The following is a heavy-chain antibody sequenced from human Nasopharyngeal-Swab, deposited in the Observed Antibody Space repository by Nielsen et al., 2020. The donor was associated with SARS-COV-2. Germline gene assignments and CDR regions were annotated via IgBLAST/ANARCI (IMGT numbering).Heavy chain of an antibody. D-gene: IGHD2-21*02. Sequence: ASVKVSCKASGYTFTGYYMHWVRQAPGQGLEWMGRINPNSGNTGYAQKFQGRVTMTRNTSISTAYMELSSLRSEDTAVYYCARGAGDSYYYYYYGMDVWGQGTTVTVSS. J-gene: IGHJ6*02. CDR3: ARGAGDSYYYYYYGMDV. CDR1: GYTFTGYY. V-gene: IGHV1-8*02. CDR2: INPNSGNT.